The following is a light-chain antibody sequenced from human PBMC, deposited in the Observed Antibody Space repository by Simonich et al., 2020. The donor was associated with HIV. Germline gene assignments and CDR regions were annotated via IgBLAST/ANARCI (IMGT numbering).Light chain of an antibody. J-gene: IGLJ3*02. V-gene: IGLV2-23*01. Sequence: QSALTQPASVSGSPGQSITISCTGTSSDVGNYNLVSWYQQHPDKAPKLMIYEGSKRPAGVSNRFSGSKSGNTASLTISGLQAEDEADYYCCSYAGSSTFWVFGGGTKLTVL. CDR3: CSYAGSSTFWV. CDR1: SSDVGNYNL. CDR2: EGS.